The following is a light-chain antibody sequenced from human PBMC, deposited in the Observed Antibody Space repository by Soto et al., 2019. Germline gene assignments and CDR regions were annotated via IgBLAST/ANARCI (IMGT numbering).Light chain of an antibody. V-gene: IGLV2-8*01. CDR1: SSDVY. Sequence: QSAQTQPPSASGSPGQSVTISCTGISSDVYVSWYQQHPGKAPKLMIYEVGKRPSGVPDRFSGSKSGNTASLSVSGLQAEDESDYYCSTYTNTSTLFGGGTKLTVL. J-gene: IGLJ2*01. CDR3: STYTNTSTL. CDR2: EVG.